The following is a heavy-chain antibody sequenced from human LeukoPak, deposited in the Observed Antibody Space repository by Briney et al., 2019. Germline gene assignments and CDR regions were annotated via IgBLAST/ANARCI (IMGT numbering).Heavy chain of an antibody. Sequence: ETLSLTCAVYGGSFSGYYWSWVRQAPGKGLEWVSVILSGGRTYYADSVKGRFTISRDNSKNTLFLQMNSLRAEDTALYYCAGDDGGAFDYWGQGTLVTVSS. CDR2: ILSGGRT. D-gene: IGHD3-16*01. J-gene: IGHJ4*02. V-gene: IGHV3-66*01. CDR3: AGDDGGAFDY. CDR1: GGSFSGYY.